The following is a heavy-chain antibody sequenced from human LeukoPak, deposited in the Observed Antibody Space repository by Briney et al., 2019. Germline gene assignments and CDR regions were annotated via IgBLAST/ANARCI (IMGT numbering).Heavy chain of an antibody. CDR2: TYYRSKWYN. Sequence: SRTLSLACAISGDSVSSNSATWNWIRQSPSRGLEWLGRTYYRSKWYNDYAVSMKSRITINPDTSKNQFSLQLNSVTPEDTAVYYCARDLVAGHWYFDLWGRGTLVTVSS. V-gene: IGHV6-1*01. CDR3: ARDLVAGHWYFDL. CDR1: GDSVSSNSAT. J-gene: IGHJ2*01. D-gene: IGHD2-21*01.